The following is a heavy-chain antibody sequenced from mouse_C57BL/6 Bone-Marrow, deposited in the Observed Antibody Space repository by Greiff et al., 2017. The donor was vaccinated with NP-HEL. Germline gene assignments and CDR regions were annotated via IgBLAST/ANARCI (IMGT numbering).Heavy chain of an antibody. J-gene: IGHJ3*01. V-gene: IGHV15-2*01. D-gene: IGHD1-1*01. CDR1: DSEVFPIAY. CDR2: ILPSIGRT. CDR3: ARGNGSSLAWFAY. Sequence: QVQLQQSGSELRSPGSSVKLSCKDFDSEVFPIAYMSWVRQKPGHGFEWIGGILPSIGRTIYGEKFEDKATLDADTLSNTAYLELNSLTSEDSAIYYCARGNGSSLAWFAYWGQGTLVTVSA.